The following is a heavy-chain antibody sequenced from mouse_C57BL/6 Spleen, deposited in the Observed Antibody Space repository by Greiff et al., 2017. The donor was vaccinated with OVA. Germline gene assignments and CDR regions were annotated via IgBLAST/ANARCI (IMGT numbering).Heavy chain of an antibody. CDR3: ARAYSNYLYAMDD. D-gene: IGHD2-5*01. Sequence: EVKLQESGPGLVKPSQSLSLTCSVTGYSITSGYYWNWIRQFPGNKLEWMGYISYDGSNNYNPSLKNRISITRDTSKNQFFLKLNSVTTEDTATYYCARAYSNYLYAMDDWGQGTSVTVSS. V-gene: IGHV3-6*01. CDR2: ISYDGSN. CDR1: GYSITSGYY. J-gene: IGHJ4*01.